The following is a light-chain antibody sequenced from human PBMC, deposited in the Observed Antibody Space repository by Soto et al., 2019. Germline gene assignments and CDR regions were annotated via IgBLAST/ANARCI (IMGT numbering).Light chain of an antibody. CDR3: QHFGT. CDR1: QSVSSNF. V-gene: IGKV3-20*01. Sequence: EIVLPQSPGTLSLSPWERATLSCRASQSVSSNFFAWYQQKPGQAPRLVIYGASSRPTGIPDRFSGSGSETDFTLTISRLEPEDFAVYYCQHFGTFGQGTKVDIK. J-gene: IGKJ1*01. CDR2: GAS.